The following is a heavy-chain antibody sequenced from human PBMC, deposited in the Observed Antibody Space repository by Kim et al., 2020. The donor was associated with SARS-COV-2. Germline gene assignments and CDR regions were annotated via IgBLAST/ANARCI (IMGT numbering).Heavy chain of an antibody. J-gene: IGHJ6*02. D-gene: IGHD6-13*01. CDR3: ATGAAGGYNYFGMDV. CDR1: GGTFSNNA. V-gene: IGHV1-69*04. Sequence: VKVSCKASGGTFSNNAISWVRQAPGQGLEWMGRIIPIVGKTNYAQKFQGRVTVTADKSTSTVYMDLSSLRSEDTAVYYCATGAAGGYNYFGMDVWGQGTTVTVSS. CDR2: IIPIVGKT.